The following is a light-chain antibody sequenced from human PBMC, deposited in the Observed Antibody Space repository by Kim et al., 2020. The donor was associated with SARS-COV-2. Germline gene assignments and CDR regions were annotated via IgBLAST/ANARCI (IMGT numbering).Light chain of an antibody. J-gene: IGLJ2*01. Sequence: SSELTQDSAVSVALGQTVRITCQGDSLRSYYATRYQQKPGQAPILVLYGKNNRPSGIPDRFYGPSSGNTASLTITRTQAGDEADYYCNSRDSIDNVVFGG. V-gene: IGLV3-19*01. CDR3: NSRDSIDNVV. CDR1: SLRSYY. CDR2: GKN.